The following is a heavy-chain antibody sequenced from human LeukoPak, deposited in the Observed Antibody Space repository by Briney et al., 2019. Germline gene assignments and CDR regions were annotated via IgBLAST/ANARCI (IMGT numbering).Heavy chain of an antibody. CDR2: INHSGST. J-gene: IGHJ3*02. D-gene: IGHD1-26*01. Sequence: PSETLSLTCPVYGGSFSGYYCNWIRQPPGKGLEGIGGINHSGSTNYNPSLKSRVTISVDTFKNEFSLKLSSVTAADTAIYYCARVSHSGTYWDTFNIWGQGTMVTVSS. V-gene: IGHV4-34*01. CDR1: GGSFSGYY. CDR3: ARVSHSGTYWDTFNI.